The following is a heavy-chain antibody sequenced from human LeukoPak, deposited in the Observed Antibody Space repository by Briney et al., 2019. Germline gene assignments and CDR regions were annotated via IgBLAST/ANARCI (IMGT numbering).Heavy chain of an antibody. CDR2: INDDGSST. D-gene: IGHD3-3*01. V-gene: IGHV3-74*01. CDR1: GFTFKNYW. Sequence: GGSLRLSCAASGFTFKNYWMHWVRQAPGKGPVWVSRINDDGSSTSYADSVKGRFTISRDDAKNTLYLQMNSLRAEDTAVYYCAKGSRHTIFGVIIPFDYWGQGTLVTVSS. J-gene: IGHJ4*02. CDR3: AKGSRHTIFGVIIPFDY.